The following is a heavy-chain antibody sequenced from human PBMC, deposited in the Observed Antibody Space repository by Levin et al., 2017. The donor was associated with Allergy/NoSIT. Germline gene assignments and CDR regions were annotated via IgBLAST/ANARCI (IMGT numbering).Heavy chain of an antibody. CDR2: ISAYNGNT. D-gene: IGHD4-23*01. CDR1: GYTFTSYG. V-gene: IGHV1-18*01. Sequence: GESLKISCKASGYTFTSYGISWVRQAPGQGLEWMGWISAYNGNTNYAQKLQGRVTMTTDTSTSTAYMELRSLRSDDTAVYYCARDRRGTTVVTPPYYFDYWGQGTLVTVSS. J-gene: IGHJ4*02. CDR3: ARDRRGTTVVTPPYYFDY.